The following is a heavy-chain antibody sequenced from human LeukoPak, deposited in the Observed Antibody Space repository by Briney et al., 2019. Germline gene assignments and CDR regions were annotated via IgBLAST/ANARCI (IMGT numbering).Heavy chain of an antibody. CDR1: GFTFSSYS. J-gene: IGHJ4*02. CDR2: ISSSSSYI. D-gene: IGHD3-10*01. V-gene: IGHV3-21*01. Sequence: GGSLRLSCAASGFTFSSYSMNWVRQAPGEGLEWVSSISSSSSYIYYADSVKGRFTIPRDNAKNSLYLQMNSLRAEDTAVYYCARVGDYGSGSYYNGILDYWGQGTLVTVSS. CDR3: ARVGDYGSGSYYNGILDY.